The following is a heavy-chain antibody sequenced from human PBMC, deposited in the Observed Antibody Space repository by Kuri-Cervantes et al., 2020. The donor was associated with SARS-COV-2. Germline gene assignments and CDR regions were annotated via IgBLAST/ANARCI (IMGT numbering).Heavy chain of an antibody. V-gene: IGHV3-53*01. D-gene: IGHD4/OR15-4a*01. Sequence: GESLKISCAASGFTVSSNYMSWVRQAPGKGLEWVSVIYSGGSTYYADSVKGRFTISRDNAKNSPYLQMNSLRAEDTAVYYCARDLPSDYTYYYYMDVWGKGTTVTVSS. CDR2: IYSGGST. CDR1: GFTVSSNY. CDR3: ARDLPSDYTYYYYMDV. J-gene: IGHJ6*03.